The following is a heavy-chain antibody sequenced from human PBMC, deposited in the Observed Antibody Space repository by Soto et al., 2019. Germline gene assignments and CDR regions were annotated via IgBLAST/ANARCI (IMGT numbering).Heavy chain of an antibody. Sequence: QVQLVESGGGVVQPGRSLRLSCAASGFTFSSYAMHWVRQAPGKGLEWVAVISYDGSNKYYADSVKGRFTISRDNSKNTLYLQMNXXXXXXTXXXXXXXXXXXXXXXXXSYYYYGMDVWGQGTTVTVSS. V-gene: IGHV3-30-3*01. CDR2: ISYDGSNK. J-gene: IGHJ6*02. CDR1: GFTFSSYA. CDR3: XXXXXXXXXXXXSYYYYGMDV.